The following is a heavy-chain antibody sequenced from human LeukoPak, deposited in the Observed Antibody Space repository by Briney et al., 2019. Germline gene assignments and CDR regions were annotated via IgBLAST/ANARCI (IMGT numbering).Heavy chain of an antibody. J-gene: IGHJ5*02. CDR2: INPNSGDT. D-gene: IGHD2-21*02. Sequence: ASVKVSCTASVYTFTAYYIHGVRQAPGQGLEWMGWINPNSGDTNYAQKFQDRVTLTRDTSISTDYMELTNLRSDDTAVYYCARPNGDFYNWFDPWGQGTLVTVSS. CDR1: VYTFTAYY. V-gene: IGHV1-2*02. CDR3: ARPNGDFYNWFDP.